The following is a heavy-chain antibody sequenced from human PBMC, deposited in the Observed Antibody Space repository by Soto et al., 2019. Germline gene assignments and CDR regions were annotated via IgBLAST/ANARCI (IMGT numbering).Heavy chain of an antibody. CDR1: GGSISSSSYY. D-gene: IGHD6-6*01. Sequence: QLQLQESGPGLVKPSETLSLTCTVSGGSISSSSYYWGWIRQPPGKGLEWIGSIYYSGSTYYNPSLKSRVTISVDTSKNQFSLKLSSVTAADTAVYYCARHELRSYSSSSEEGYGMDVWGQGTTVTVSS. J-gene: IGHJ6*02. CDR3: ARHELRSYSSSSEEGYGMDV. CDR2: IYYSGST. V-gene: IGHV4-39*01.